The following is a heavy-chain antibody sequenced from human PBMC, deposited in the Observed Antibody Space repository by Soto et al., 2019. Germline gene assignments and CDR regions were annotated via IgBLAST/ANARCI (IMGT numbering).Heavy chain of an antibody. CDR1: GFTASSNY. J-gene: IGHJ4*02. CDR2: IYIGDST. CDR3: ARAFDALGAPFDY. D-gene: IGHD1-26*01. Sequence: EVQLVKSGGGLIQTGGSLRLSCAASGFTASSNYMSWVRQAPGKGLEWVSVIYIGDSTYYADSVKGRFTISRDNSKNTLYLQMNSPRAEDTAVYYCARAFDALGAPFDYWGQGTLVTVSS. V-gene: IGHV3-66*01.